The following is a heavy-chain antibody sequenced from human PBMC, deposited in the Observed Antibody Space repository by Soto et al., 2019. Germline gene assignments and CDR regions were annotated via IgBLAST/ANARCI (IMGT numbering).Heavy chain of an antibody. CDR2: IYYSGST. V-gene: IGHV4-59*01. D-gene: IGHD3-16*02. J-gene: IGHJ4*02. CDR1: GGSISSYY. CDR3: ARGIALDGGFDY. Sequence: SETLSLTCTVSGGSISSYYWSWIRQPPGKGLEWIGYIYYSGSTNYNPSLKSRVTISVDTSKNQFSLKLSSVTAAGTAVYYCARGIALDGGFDYWGQGTLVTVSS.